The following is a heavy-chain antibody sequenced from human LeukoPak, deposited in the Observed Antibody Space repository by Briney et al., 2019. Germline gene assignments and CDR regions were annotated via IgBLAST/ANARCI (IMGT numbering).Heavy chain of an antibody. CDR3: AREGGFYRPLDY. CDR2: VHLDGRT. V-gene: IGHV4-4*02. CDR1: GGSVTSTNW. J-gene: IGHJ4*02. D-gene: IGHD6-25*01. Sequence: SETLSLTCDVSGGSVTSTNWWTWFRQPPGKGLEWVGEVHLDGRTNYNPSLKSRLVMSADLPENHISLTLTSVTAADTAVYYCAREGGFYRPLDYSGQGTLVTVSS.